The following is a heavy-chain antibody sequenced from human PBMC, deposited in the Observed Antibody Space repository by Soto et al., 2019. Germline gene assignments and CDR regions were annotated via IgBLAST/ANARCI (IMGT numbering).Heavy chain of an antibody. V-gene: IGHV1-24*01. Sequence: ASVKVSCKVSGYTLTELSMHWVRQAPGKGLEWMGGFDPEDGETIYAQKFQGRVTMTEDTSTDTAYMELSSLGSEDTAVYYCATFRPVGYYDSSGYYTLFDYWGQGTLVTVSS. CDR3: ATFRPVGYYDSSGYYTLFDY. J-gene: IGHJ4*02. D-gene: IGHD3-22*01. CDR2: FDPEDGET. CDR1: GYTLTELS.